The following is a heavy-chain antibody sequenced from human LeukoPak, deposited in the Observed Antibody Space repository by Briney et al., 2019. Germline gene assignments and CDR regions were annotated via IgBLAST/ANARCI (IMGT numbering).Heavy chain of an antibody. CDR2: IYYSGST. Sequence: SETLSLTCTVSGGSISSSTYYWGWLRDPPGKGLEGIGSIYYSGSTYYNASLKSRVTISADTSKNQFSLKLSSVTAADTAVYYCARPLSGSSSWHGDAFDIWGQGTMVTVSS. J-gene: IGHJ3*02. D-gene: IGHD6-13*01. CDR3: ARPLSGSSSWHGDAFDI. V-gene: IGHV4-39*01. CDR1: GGSISSSTYY.